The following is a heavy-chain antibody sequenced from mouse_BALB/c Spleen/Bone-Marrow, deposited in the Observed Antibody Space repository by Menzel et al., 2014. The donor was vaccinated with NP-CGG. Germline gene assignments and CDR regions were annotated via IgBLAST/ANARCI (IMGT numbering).Heavy chain of an antibody. J-gene: IGHJ3*01. V-gene: IGHV1-14*01. CDR2: INPYNDGT. D-gene: IGHD1-2*01. CDR1: GYTFTSYV. CDR3: ARDYGYPFAY. Sequence: EVKLVESGPELVKPGASVKMSCKASGYTFTSYVMHWVKQKPGQGLEWIGYINPYNDGTKYNEKFKGKATLTSDKSSSTAYMELSSLTSGDSAVYYCARDYGYPFAYWGQGTLVTVSA.